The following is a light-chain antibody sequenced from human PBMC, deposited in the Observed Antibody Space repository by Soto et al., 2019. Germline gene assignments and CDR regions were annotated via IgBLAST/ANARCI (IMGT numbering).Light chain of an antibody. CDR2: EVS. Sequence: QSALTQPASVSGSPGQSITISCTGTSSDVGGYNYVSWYQQHPGKAPKLMIYEVSNRPSGVSNRFSCSKSGNTASLTISGLQAEDEADYYCSSYTSSRNVVFGGGTKLTVL. J-gene: IGLJ2*01. V-gene: IGLV2-14*01. CDR1: SSDVGGYNY. CDR3: SSYTSSRNVV.